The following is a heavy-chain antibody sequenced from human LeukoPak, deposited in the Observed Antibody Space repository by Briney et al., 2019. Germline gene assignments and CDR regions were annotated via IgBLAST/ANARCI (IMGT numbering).Heavy chain of an antibody. CDR2: IYYSGST. J-gene: IGHJ6*03. D-gene: IGHD3-22*01. CDR1: GGSISSSSYY. Sequence: SETLSLTCTVSGGSISSSSYYWGWIRQPPGKGLEWIGSIYYSGSTYYNPSLKSRVTISVDTSKNQFSLKLSSVTAADTAVYYCARDGYDSSGYYSYYYYMDVWGKGTTVTVSS. V-gene: IGHV4-39*07. CDR3: ARDGYDSSGYYSYYYYMDV.